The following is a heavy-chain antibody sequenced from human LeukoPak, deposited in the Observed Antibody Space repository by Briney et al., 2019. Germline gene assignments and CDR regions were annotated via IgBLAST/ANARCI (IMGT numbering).Heavy chain of an antibody. V-gene: IGHV3-21*01. D-gene: IGHD4-17*01. J-gene: IGHJ6*02. CDR1: GFTFSSYS. CDR3: AKASDYGDYFSGMDV. Sequence: GGSLRLSCAASGFTFSSYSMNWVRQAPEKGLEWVSSISSGTTYIYYADSLKGRFTISRDNAKSSLYLQMNSLSAEDTAVYYCAKASDYGDYFSGMDVWGQGTTATVSS. CDR2: ISSGTTYI.